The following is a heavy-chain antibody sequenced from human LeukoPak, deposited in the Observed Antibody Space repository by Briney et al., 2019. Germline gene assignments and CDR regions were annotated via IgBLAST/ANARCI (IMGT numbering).Heavy chain of an antibody. J-gene: IGHJ4*02. Sequence: GGSLRLSCAASGFTFSSYEMNWVRQAPGKGLEWISYISSSGDTKYYADSVKGRFTISRDNAKNSLYLQMNSLRGEDAAVYYCARIRGYYCDYWGQGTLVTACS. CDR1: GFTFSSYE. V-gene: IGHV3-48*03. CDR2: ISSSGDTK. CDR3: ARIRGYYCDY.